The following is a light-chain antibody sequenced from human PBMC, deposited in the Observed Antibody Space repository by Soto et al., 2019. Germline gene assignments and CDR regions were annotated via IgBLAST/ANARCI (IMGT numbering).Light chain of an antibody. V-gene: IGLV2-14*01. CDR1: SSDIGSYDF. J-gene: IGLJ1*01. CDR3: SSSTRL. Sequence: QSVLTQPASVSGSFGQSITISCTGTSSDIGSYDFVSWYQHHPGKAPNLIIYEVTHRPSGVSNRFSGSKSGNTASLTISGLQAEDEADYYCSSSTRLFGSGTKLTVL. CDR2: EVT.